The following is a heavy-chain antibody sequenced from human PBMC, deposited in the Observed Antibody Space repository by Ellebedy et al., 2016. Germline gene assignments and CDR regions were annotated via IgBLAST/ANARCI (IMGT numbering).Heavy chain of an antibody. V-gene: IGHV4-59*08. CDR3: ARMSRGGSYSDY. J-gene: IGHJ4*02. Sequence: SETLSLTCTVSRGSMNGNYWSWIRQPPGKGLEWIGYIYYSGSSTYNPSPKSRVTISVDTSKNQFSLKLTSVTAADTAVYYCARMSRGGSYSDYWGQGTLVTVSS. D-gene: IGHD3-10*01. CDR1: RGSMNGNY. CDR2: IYYSGSS.